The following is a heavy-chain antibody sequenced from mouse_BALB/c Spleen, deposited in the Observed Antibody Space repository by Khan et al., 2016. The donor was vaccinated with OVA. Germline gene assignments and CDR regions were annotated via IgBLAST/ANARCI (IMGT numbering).Heavy chain of an antibody. CDR2: IAPGSGSS. CDR3: SMENYYGRTCYAMDY. V-gene: IGHV1S41*01. J-gene: IGHJ4*01. Sequence: DLVKPGASVKLSCKASGYTFTSYWINWIKQRPGQGLEWIGRIAPGSGSSSYNEMFKGKATLTLDTSSSTAYIQLSSLSSEDSAVYFCSMENYYGRTCYAMDYGGQGTSVTVSS. D-gene: IGHD1-1*01. CDR1: GYTFTSYW.